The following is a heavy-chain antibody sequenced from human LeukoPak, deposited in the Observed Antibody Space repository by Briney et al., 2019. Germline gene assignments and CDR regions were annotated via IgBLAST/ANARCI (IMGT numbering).Heavy chain of an antibody. CDR3: ARVVPAAISAFDI. J-gene: IGHJ3*02. CDR1: GGSISSYY. Sequence: SETLSLTCTVSGGSISSYYWSWIRQPPGKGLEWIGYIYHSGSTYYNPSLKSRVTISVDRSKNQFSLKLSSVTAADTAVYYCARVVPAAISAFDIWGQGTMVTVSS. CDR2: IYHSGST. D-gene: IGHD2-2*01. V-gene: IGHV4-59*12.